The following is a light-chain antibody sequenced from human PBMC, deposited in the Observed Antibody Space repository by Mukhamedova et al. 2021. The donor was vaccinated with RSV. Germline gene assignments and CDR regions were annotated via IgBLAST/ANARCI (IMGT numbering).Light chain of an antibody. V-gene: IGLV2-14*01. CDR2: EVS. Sequence: YEVSNRPSGVSNRFSGPKLGNTASLIISGLQPEDEASYFCSSYTNTYTLIFGGGTKLTVL. CDR3: SSYTNTYTLI. J-gene: IGLJ2*01.